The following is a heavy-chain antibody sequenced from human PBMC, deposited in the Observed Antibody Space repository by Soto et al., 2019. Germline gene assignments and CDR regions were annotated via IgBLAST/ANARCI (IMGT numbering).Heavy chain of an antibody. D-gene: IGHD3-3*01. Sequence: PSETLSLTCTVSGGSISSYYWSWIRQPPGKGLEWIGYIYYSGSTNYNPSLKSRVTISVDTSKNQFFLKLSSVTAADTAVYYCASSSVLRFLEWLSPADYWGQGTLVTVS. CDR2: IYYSGST. CDR1: GGSISSYY. J-gene: IGHJ4*02. V-gene: IGHV4-59*01. CDR3: ASSSVLRFLEWLSPADY.